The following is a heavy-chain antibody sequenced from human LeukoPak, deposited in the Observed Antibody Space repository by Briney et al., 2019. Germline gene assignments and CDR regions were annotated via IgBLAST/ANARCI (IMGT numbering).Heavy chain of an antibody. V-gene: IGHV3-9*01. CDR3: AKALVPATALGLYYFDY. J-gene: IGHJ4*02. D-gene: IGHD2-2*01. CDR2: ISWNSGSI. CDR1: GFTFSSYA. Sequence: GGSLRLSCAASGFTFSSYAMSWVRQAPGKGLEWVSGISWNSGSIGYADSVKGRFTISRDNAKNSLYLQMNSLRAEDTALYYCAKALVPATALGLYYFDYWGQGTLVTVSS.